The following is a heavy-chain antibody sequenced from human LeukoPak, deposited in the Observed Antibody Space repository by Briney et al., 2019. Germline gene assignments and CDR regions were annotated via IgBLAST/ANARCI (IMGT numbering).Heavy chain of an antibody. Sequence: ASVKVTCKASGYTITGHYFNWLRQAPAQGLESVGRINPNSGDTKYGDKFQGRAIKTRDTSTSTAYMELNGLRSNDTASYYCARVMWELPSDYYYDYWGQGTLVTVSS. J-gene: IGHJ4*02. CDR3: ARVMWELPSDYYYDY. CDR1: GYTITGHY. V-gene: IGHV1-2*06. CDR2: INPNSGDT. D-gene: IGHD1-26*01.